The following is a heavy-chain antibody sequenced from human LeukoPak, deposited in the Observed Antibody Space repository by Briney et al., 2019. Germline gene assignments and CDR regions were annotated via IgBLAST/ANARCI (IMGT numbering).Heavy chain of an antibody. J-gene: IGHJ5*02. V-gene: IGHV4-31*03. Sequence: TSETLSLTCTVSGGSISSGGYYWSWIRQHPGKGLEWIGYIYYSGSTYYNPSLKSRVTISVDTSKNQFSLKLSSVTAADTAVYYCARAENYRSYWSDPWGQGTLVTVSS. D-gene: IGHD1-7*01. CDR3: ARAENYRSYWSDP. CDR1: GGSISSGGYY. CDR2: IYYSGST.